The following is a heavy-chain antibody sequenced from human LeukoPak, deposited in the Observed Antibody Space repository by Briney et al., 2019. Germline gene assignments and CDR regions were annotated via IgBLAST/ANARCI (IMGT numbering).Heavy chain of an antibody. CDR2: IVVGSGNT. V-gene: IGHV1-58*02. CDR1: RFTFTSSA. Sequence: SVKVSCKASRFTFTSSAMQWVRQARGQRLEWIGWIVVGSGNTNYAQKFQERVTITRDMSTSIAYMELSSLRSEDTAVYYCAAISAYYDFWSGIDYDYWGQGTLVTVSS. J-gene: IGHJ4*02. CDR3: AAISAYYDFWSGIDYDY. D-gene: IGHD3-3*01.